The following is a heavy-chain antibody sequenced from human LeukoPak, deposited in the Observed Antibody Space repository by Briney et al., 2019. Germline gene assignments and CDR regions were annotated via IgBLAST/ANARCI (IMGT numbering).Heavy chain of an antibody. CDR2: IIPIFGTA. J-gene: IGHJ6*03. CDR3: ARAECNSTSCYIGNYYYYMDV. Sequence: SVKVSCKASGGTFSSYAISWVRQAPGQGLEWMGGIIPIFGTANYAQKFQGRVTITADESTSTAYMELSSLRSEDTAVYYCARAECNSTSCYIGNYYYYMDVWGKGTTVTVSS. V-gene: IGHV1-69*13. D-gene: IGHD2-2*02. CDR1: GGTFSSYA.